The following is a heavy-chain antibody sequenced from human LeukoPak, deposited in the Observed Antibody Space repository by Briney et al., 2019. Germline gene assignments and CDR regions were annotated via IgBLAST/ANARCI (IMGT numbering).Heavy chain of an antibody. CDR2: INPNSGGT. CDR3: ARGLWELPTYCFDY. CDR1: GYTFTGYY. J-gene: IGHJ4*02. D-gene: IGHD1-26*01. Sequence: GASVKVSCKASGYTFTGYYMHWVRQAPGQGLEWMGWINPNSGGTNYAQKFQGRVTMTRDTSISTAYMELSRLRSDDTAVYYCARGLWELPTYCFDYWGQGTLVTVSS. V-gene: IGHV1-2*02.